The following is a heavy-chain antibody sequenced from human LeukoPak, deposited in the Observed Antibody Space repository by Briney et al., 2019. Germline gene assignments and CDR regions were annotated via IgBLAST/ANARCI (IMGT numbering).Heavy chain of an antibody. CDR1: GFTFSSYA. D-gene: IGHD6-6*01. CDR3: AKDPSIAARLGWFDP. Sequence: GGSLRLSCAASGFTFSSYAMSWVRQAPGKGLEWVSAISGSGGSTYYADSEKGRFTISRDNSKNTLYLQMNSLRAEDTAVYYCAKDPSIAARLGWFDPWGQGTLVTVSS. V-gene: IGHV3-23*01. CDR2: ISGSGGST. J-gene: IGHJ5*02.